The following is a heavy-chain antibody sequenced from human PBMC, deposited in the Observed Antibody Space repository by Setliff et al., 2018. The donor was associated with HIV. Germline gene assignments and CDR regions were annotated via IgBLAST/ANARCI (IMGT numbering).Heavy chain of an antibody. CDR3: TADRASVWYGH. Sequence: KTSETLSLTCTVSGDSSGINYWAWNRQPPGKGLEWIGSVSYAGTTYYNPSLEGRVSMSFDSSKNQFSLRLRSMAAADAATYYCTADRASVWYGHWGQGTLVTVS. CDR2: VSYAGTT. D-gene: IGHD6-19*01. V-gene: IGHV4-59*04. CDR1: GDSSGINY. J-gene: IGHJ5*02.